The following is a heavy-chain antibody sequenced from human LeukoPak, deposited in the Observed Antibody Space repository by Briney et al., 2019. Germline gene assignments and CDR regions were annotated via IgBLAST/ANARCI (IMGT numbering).Heavy chain of an antibody. J-gene: IGHJ4*02. V-gene: IGHV3-23*01. Sequence: GGSLRLSCAASGFTFDDYGMSWVRQAPGKGLEWVSGISGSGGATYYADSVKGRFTISRDDPHNTLYLQMNSLRAEDTAVYFCARGGVDYYGSGTYYRMYYFDYWGQGALVTVSS. CDR3: ARGGVDYYGSGTYYRMYYFDY. CDR1: GFTFDDYG. D-gene: IGHD3-10*01. CDR2: ISGSGGAT.